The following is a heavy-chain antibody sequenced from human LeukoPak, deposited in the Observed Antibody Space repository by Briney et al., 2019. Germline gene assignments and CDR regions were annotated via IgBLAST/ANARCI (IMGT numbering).Heavy chain of an antibody. J-gene: IGHJ4*02. CDR2: INWNGDST. Sequence: GGSLRLSCSASGFTFDDYGMSWVRQVPGKGLEWVSGINWNGDSTSHADSVKGRFTISRDNAKNSLHLQMNSLTAEDTAFYYCARVVGGNYYGGLDYWGQGALVTVSS. CDR3: ARVVGGNYYGGLDY. CDR1: GFTFDDYG. D-gene: IGHD1-26*01. V-gene: IGHV3-20*04.